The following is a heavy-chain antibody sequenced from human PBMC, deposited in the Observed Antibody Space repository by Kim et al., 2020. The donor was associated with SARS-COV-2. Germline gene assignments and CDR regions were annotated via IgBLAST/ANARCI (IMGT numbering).Heavy chain of an antibody. CDR3: ASGSTFHNFWTGYYTPWFDP. CDR1: GGSISSYD. V-gene: IGHV4-59*01. D-gene: IGHD3-3*01. Sequence: SETLSLTCTVSGGSISSYDWNWVRQPPGKGLEWIGRLYHTGISDYNPSLKSRVMISVDTAKNQFSLKLTSVTAADTAVYYCASGSTFHNFWTGYYTPWFDPWGQGALVTVTS. J-gene: IGHJ5*02. CDR2: LYHTGIS.